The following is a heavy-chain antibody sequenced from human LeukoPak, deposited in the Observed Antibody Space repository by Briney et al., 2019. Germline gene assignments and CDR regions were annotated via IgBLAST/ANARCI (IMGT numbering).Heavy chain of an antibody. Sequence: PSETLSLTCTVSGGSISSYYWSWLRQPPGKGLEWIGYIYYSGSTNYNPSLKSRDTISVDTYKNQFSLKLSSVTAADTAVYYCARDSSSRTYYYYYYMDVWGKGTTVTVSS. V-gene: IGHV4-59*01. CDR1: GGSISSYY. CDR3: ARDSSSRTYYYYYYMDV. J-gene: IGHJ6*03. CDR2: IYYSGST. D-gene: IGHD6-13*01.